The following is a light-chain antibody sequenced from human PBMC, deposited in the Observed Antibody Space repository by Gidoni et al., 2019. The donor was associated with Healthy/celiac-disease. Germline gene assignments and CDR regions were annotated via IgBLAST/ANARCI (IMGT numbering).Light chain of an antibody. CDR3: QQRSNWPPSIT. V-gene: IGKV3-11*01. Sequence: ELVLTPSPATLSLSPGERATLSCRASQSVSSYLAWYQQKPGQAPRLLIYDASNRATGIPARFSGSGSGTDFTLTISSLEPEDFAVYYCQQRSNWPPSITVGQGTRLEIK. J-gene: IGKJ5*01. CDR2: DAS. CDR1: QSVSSY.